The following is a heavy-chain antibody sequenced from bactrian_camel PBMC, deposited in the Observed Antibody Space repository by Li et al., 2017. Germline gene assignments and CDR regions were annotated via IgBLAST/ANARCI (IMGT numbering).Heavy chain of an antibody. Sequence: PLVESGGGSVLAGGNLTLSCTASGFDFDDSEMVWWRKAPGNECELVSDIRPDGVTYYSQAVKGRFTISQNSAKNTMYLEMSSLKPDDTATYYCKTDPSLVAITNPWCHGYNTWGQGTQVTVS. D-gene: IGHD3*01. V-gene: IGHV3S60*01. CDR3: KTDPSLVAITNPWCHGYNT. J-gene: IGHJ4*01. CDR1: GFDFDDSE. CDR2: IRPDGVT.